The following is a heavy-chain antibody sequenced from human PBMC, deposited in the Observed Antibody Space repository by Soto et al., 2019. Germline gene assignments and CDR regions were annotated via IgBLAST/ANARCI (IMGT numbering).Heavy chain of an antibody. CDR2: HVPVFGTA. CDR3: ARSPGVFDY. V-gene: IGHV1-69*06. D-gene: IGHD3-10*01. J-gene: IGHJ4*02. CDR1: GGTFSSLA. Sequence: QVQLVQSGAEVKKPGSSVKVSCKASGGTFSSLAISWVRQAPGPGLEWMGGHVPVFGTANYAQKFQDRVTITADKSTSTSYMELSSLRSEDTAVYYCARSPGVFDYWGQGTLVTVSS.